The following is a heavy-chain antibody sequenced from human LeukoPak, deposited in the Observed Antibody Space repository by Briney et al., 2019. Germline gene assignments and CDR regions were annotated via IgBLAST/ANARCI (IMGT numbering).Heavy chain of an antibody. Sequence: ASVKVSCKASGYTFTSYGISWVRQARGQGLEWMGWIGAYNGNTNYAQKLQGRVTMTTDTSTSTAYMELRSLRSEDTAVYYCATGRGYPGFDYWGQGTLVTVSS. V-gene: IGHV1-18*01. CDR2: IGAYNGNT. J-gene: IGHJ4*02. CDR1: GYTFTSYG. CDR3: ATGRGYPGFDY. D-gene: IGHD3-22*01.